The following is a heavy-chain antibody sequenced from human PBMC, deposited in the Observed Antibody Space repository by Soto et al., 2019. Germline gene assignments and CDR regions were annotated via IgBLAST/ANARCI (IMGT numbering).Heavy chain of an antibody. Sequence: PSETLSLTCTVSGGSISSSSYYWGWIRQPPGKGLEWIGSIYYSGSTYYNPSLKSRVTISVDTSKDQFSLKLSSVTAADTAVYYCVRIDCSSTSCYAHYYYYYYMDVWGKGTTGTVS. V-gene: IGHV4-39*01. J-gene: IGHJ6*03. CDR1: GGSISSSSYY. CDR3: VRIDCSSTSCYAHYYYYYYMDV. D-gene: IGHD2-2*01. CDR2: IYYSGST.